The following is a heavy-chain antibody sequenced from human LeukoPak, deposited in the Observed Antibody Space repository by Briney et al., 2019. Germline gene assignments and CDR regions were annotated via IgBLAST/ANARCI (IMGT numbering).Heavy chain of an antibody. Sequence: PSETLSLTCAVYGGSFSGYYWSWIRQPPGKGLEWIGEINHSGSTNYNPSLKSRVTISVDTSKNQFSLKLSSVTAADTAVYYCARARGFGELPLYYFDYWGQGTLVTVSS. D-gene: IGHD3-10*01. CDR2: INHSGST. CDR1: GGSFSGYY. CDR3: ARARGFGELPLYYFDY. V-gene: IGHV4-34*01. J-gene: IGHJ4*02.